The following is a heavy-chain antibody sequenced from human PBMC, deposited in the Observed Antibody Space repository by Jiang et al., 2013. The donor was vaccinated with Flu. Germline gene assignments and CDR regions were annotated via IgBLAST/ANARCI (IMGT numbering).Heavy chain of an antibody. CDR2: INPSGGST. D-gene: IGHD1-7*01. V-gene: IGHV1-46*01. CDR3: ARGTGTTSVYYYYGMDV. Sequence: GAEVKKPGASVKVSCKASGYTFTSYYMHWVRQAPGQGLEWMGIINPSGGSTSYAQKFQGRVTMTRDTSTSTVYMELSSLRSEDTAVYYCARGTGTTSVYYYYGMDVWGQGTTVTVSS. CDR1: GYTFTSYY. J-gene: IGHJ6*02.